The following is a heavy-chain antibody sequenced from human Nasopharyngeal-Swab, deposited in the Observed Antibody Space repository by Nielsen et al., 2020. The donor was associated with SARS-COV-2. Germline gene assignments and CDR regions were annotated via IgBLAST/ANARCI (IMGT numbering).Heavy chain of an antibody. J-gene: IGHJ6*03. V-gene: IGHV5-51*01. Sequence: GESLKISCKGSGYSFTSYWIGWVRQMPGKGPEWMGIIYPGDSDTRYSPSFQGQVTISADKSISTAYLQWSSLKASDTAMYYCARHVVRGYDPNYYYYYMDVWGKGTTVTVSS. CDR3: ARHVVRGYDPNYYYYYMDV. CDR1: GYSFTSYW. D-gene: IGHD5-12*01. CDR2: IYPGDSDT.